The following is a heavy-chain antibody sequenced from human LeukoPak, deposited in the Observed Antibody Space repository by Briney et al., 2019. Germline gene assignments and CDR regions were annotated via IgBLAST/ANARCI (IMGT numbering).Heavy chain of an antibody. Sequence: SGPTLVNPTQTLTLTCTFSGVSLSTSGMGVGWIGQPPGKALEWLALIYWDDDKRYSPCLNSRLTITKDTSNNQVVHTMTNMDPVHIATYYCEHRPRIVYYYDSINWFDPWGQGTLVTVSS. CDR1: GVSLSTSGMG. D-gene: IGHD3-22*01. J-gene: IGHJ5*02. CDR3: EHRPRIVYYYDSINWFDP. V-gene: IGHV2-5*02. CDR2: IYWDDDK.